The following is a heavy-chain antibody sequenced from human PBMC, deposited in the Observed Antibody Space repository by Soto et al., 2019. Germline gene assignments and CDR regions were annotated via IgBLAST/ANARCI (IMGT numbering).Heavy chain of an antibody. Sequence: PSETLSLTCTVSGGSISSYYWSWIRQPPGKGLEWIGYIYYSGSTNYNPSLKSRVTISVDTSKNQFSLKLSSVTAADTAVYYCARDTDQWFGELLPLRYFDYWGQGTLVTVSS. CDR1: GGSISSYY. J-gene: IGHJ4*02. D-gene: IGHD3-10*01. CDR2: IYYSGST. CDR3: ARDTDQWFGELLPLRYFDY. V-gene: IGHV4-59*01.